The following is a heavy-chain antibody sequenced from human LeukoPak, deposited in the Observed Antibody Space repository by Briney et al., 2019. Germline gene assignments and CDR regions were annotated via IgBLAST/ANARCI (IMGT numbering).Heavy chain of an antibody. CDR3: ARWPEMGSYFDY. J-gene: IGHJ4*02. CDR1: GFTFSSYS. D-gene: IGHD5-24*01. Sequence: GGSLRLSCAASGFTFSSYSMNWVRQAPGKGLEWVSSISGSSSYIYYADSVKGRFTISRDNAKNSLYLQMNSLRAEDTAVYYCARWPEMGSYFDYWGQGTLVTVSS. CDR2: ISGSSSYI. V-gene: IGHV3-21*01.